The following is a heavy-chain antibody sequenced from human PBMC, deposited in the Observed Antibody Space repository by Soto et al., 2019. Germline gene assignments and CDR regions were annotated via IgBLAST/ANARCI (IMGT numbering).Heavy chain of an antibody. CDR3: ARRDSRSPPGGYGMDV. J-gene: IGHJ6*02. D-gene: IGHD6-6*01. Sequence: PGESLKISCKGSGYSFTSYWIGWVRQMPGKGLEWMGIIYPGDSDTSYSPSFQGQVTISVDRSISTAYLQWSSLKASDTAMYYCARRDSRSPPGGYGMDVWGQGTTVTVSS. CDR2: IYPGDSDT. V-gene: IGHV5-51*01. CDR1: GYSFTSYW.